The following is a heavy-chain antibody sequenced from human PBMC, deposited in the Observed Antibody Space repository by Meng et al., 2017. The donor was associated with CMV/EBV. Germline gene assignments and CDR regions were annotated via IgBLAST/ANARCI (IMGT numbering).Heavy chain of an antibody. Sequence: SETLSLTCTVSGGSISSYYWSWIRQPPGKGLEWIGYIYYSGSTNYNPALKSRVTISVDTYKNQFPLKLISVTAADTAVYYCARDTGVYYDSSGLVDDAFDIWGQGTMVTVSS. CDR3: ARDTGVYYDSSGLVDDAFDI. J-gene: IGHJ3*02. V-gene: IGHV4-59*01. D-gene: IGHD3-22*01. CDR2: IYYSGST. CDR1: GGSISSYY.